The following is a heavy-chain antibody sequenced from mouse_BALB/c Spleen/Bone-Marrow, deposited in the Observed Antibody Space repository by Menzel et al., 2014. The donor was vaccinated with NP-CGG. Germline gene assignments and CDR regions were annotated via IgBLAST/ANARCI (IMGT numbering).Heavy chain of an antibody. CDR1: GYSFTGYY. CDR3: ARGLNCDAYFDY. V-gene: IGHV1-31*01. D-gene: IGHD4-1*01. Sequence: EVQLQQSGPELVKPGASVKISCKASGYSFTGYYMHWVKQSHVKSLEWIGRINPYYGATTYNQIFKDKASLTVDKSSNTSYMELHSLTSEDSGVHYCARGLNCDAYFDYWGQGTTLTVSS. J-gene: IGHJ2*01. CDR2: INPYYGAT.